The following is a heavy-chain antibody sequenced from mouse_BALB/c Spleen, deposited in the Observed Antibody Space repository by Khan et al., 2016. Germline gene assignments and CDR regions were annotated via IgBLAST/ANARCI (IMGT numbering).Heavy chain of an antibody. J-gene: IGHJ3*01. D-gene: IGHD2-10*01. V-gene: IGHV14-1*02. CDR3: ARSYYGNYAWFAY. CDR2: IDPENGNT. Sequence: VQLQQSGAELVRPGALVKLSCKASGFNIIHYYMHWVKQRPEQGLEWIGWIDPENGNTINDPKFQGKAIITADTSSNTVYLQLTSLTSEDTAVYYYARSYYGNYAWFAYWGQGTLVTVSA. CDR1: GFNIIHYY.